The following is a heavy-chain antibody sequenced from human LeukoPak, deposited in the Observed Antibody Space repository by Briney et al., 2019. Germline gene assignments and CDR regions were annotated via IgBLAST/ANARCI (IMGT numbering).Heavy chain of an antibody. Sequence: ASVKVSCKASGYTFTGYYLHWVRQAPGQGPEWMGWINPNSGGTNYAQKFQGWVIMTRDTSISTAYMELSRLRSDDTAVYYCATSGSTESAFDIWGQGTLVTVSS. CDR2: INPNSGGT. J-gene: IGHJ3*02. CDR3: ATSGSTESAFDI. CDR1: GYTFTGYY. D-gene: IGHD1-7*01. V-gene: IGHV1-2*04.